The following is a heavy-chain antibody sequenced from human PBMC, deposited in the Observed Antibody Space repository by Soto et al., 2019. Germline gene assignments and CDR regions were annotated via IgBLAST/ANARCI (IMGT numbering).Heavy chain of an antibody. CDR2: FYYDGTT. D-gene: IGHD3-9*01. Sequence: QVQLQESGPGLVKPAQTLFLTCSLSSGSISSEGYYWTWIRQHPGRGLEWIGDFYYDGTTSYSPSLKSRLTISLDTSNNLFYPRLTSVTAAETAVYYCARRHDILTGSDSFDVWGRGTMVNVSS. CDR1: SGSISSEGYY. CDR3: ARRHDILTGSDSFDV. J-gene: IGHJ3*01. V-gene: IGHV4-31*03.